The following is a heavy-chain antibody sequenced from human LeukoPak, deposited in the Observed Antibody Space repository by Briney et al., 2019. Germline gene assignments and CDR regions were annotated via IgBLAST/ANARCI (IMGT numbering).Heavy chain of an antibody. CDR1: GYTFSSYY. Sequence: ASVKVSCKASGYTFSSYYMHWVRQAPGQGLEWMVIINPSGGSTSYAQKFQGRVTMTRETSTRTVYMELSSLRSEDTAVYYCARVSGYCTNGVCMGFDYWGQGTLVTVSS. D-gene: IGHD2-8*01. CDR2: INPSGGST. V-gene: IGHV1-46*01. CDR3: ARVSGYCTNGVCMGFDY. J-gene: IGHJ4*02.